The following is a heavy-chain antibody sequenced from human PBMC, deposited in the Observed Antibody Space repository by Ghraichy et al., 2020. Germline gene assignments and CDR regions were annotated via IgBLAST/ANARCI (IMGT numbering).Heavy chain of an antibody. V-gene: IGHV4-39*01. CDR2: IYYSGTT. Sequence: SETLSLTCTVSGVSISSTNYYWGWLRQPPGKGLEWIATIYYSGTTYYNPSLKSRVTISIDTSKNQFSLKLSSVTAADTAVYYCGRPFCSGGSCDHFDFWGQGTLVTVPS. J-gene: IGHJ4*02. CDR3: GRPFCSGGSCDHFDF. CDR1: GVSISSTNYY. D-gene: IGHD2-15*01.